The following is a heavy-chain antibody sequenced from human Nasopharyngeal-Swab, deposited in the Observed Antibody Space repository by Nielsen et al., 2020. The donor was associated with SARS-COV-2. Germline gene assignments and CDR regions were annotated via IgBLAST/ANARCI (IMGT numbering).Heavy chain of an antibody. CDR3: ARLETTLVGGEIHDY. Sequence: SETLSLTFAVYGGSFSDYYLTWIRQPPGKGLEWIGGINHGGSTIYNPALKSRVTISVDTSRNQFSLRLGSVTAADTAVYYCARLETTLVGGEIHDYWGQGTLVTVSS. J-gene: IGHJ4*02. D-gene: IGHD3-10*01. V-gene: IGHV4-34*01. CDR2: INHGGST. CDR1: GGSFSDYY.